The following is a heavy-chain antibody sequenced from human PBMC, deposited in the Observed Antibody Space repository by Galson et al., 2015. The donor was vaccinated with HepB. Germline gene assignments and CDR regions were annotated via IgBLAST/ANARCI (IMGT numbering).Heavy chain of an antibody. D-gene: IGHD2-2*02. CDR2: IYAYESAN. CDR3: ARREAITARPFDF. Sequence: QSGAEVKKPGESLKISCRGSGYTFTNYWIGWVRQVPGEGLEWMGLIYAYESANRYSPTFEGQVTMSVDRSINTAYLQWTSLKASDTAMYYCARREAITARPFDFWGQGTLVTVSS. V-gene: IGHV5-51*01. J-gene: IGHJ4*02. CDR1: GYTFTNYW.